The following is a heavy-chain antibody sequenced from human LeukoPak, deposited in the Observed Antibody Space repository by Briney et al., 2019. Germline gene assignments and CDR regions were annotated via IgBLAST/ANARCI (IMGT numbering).Heavy chain of an antibody. CDR3: ANRDYYDSSVDY. V-gene: IGHV3-23*01. Sequence: GGSLRLSCVASGVTLSNYAMSWARQAPGKGLEWVSGISSSGSGGNTYYADSVRGRFTISRDNSKNTLYLQMNSLRAEDTAVYYCANRDYYDSSVDYWGQGTLVTVSS. D-gene: IGHD3-22*01. CDR2: ISSSGSGGNT. J-gene: IGHJ4*02. CDR1: GVTLSNYA.